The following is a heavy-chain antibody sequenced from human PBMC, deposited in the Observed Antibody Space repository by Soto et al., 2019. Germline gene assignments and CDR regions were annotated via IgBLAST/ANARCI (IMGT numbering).Heavy chain of an antibody. CDR2: IVPNVGTV. D-gene: IGHD3-3*01. Sequence: ASVKVSCKSSGGTFSSFINYPINWVRQAPGQGLEWMGGIVPNVGTVNYAQKFRGKVTITADKSTGTAYMELSSLRSEDTALHYCARRDTSGFLRYFDNWGQGTQVTVSS. CDR1: GGTFSSFINYP. J-gene: IGHJ4*02. V-gene: IGHV1-69*06. CDR3: ARRDTSGFLRYFDN.